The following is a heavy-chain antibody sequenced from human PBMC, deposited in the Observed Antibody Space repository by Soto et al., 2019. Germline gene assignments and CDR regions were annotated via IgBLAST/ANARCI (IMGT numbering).Heavy chain of an antibody. D-gene: IGHD1-1*01. J-gene: IGHJ3*02. CDR3: AKATATSGGAFEI. CDR1: GFICSSYD. V-gene: IGHV3-23*01. Sequence: VGSLRLSCAVSGFICSSYDMSWVRQAPGKGLEWVSTILVGGSTHYEDSVKGRFTISRDTSKNTVYLQMNSLTAGDTAFYYCAKATATSGGAFEIYGQGTMVTV. CDR2: ILVGGST.